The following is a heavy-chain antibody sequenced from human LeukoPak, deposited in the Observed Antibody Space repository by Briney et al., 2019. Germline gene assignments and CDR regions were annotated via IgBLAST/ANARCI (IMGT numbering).Heavy chain of an antibody. V-gene: IGHV3-23*01. J-gene: IGHJ4*02. Sequence: PGGSLRLSCAASGFTFSSYAMSWVPQAPGKGLEWVSAISGSGGSTYYADSVKGRFTISRDNSKNTLYLQMNSLRAEDTAVYYCAKDKSGMIVDNYFDYWGQGTLVTVSS. CDR1: GFTFSSYA. D-gene: IGHD3-22*01. CDR2: ISGSGGST. CDR3: AKDKSGMIVDNYFDY.